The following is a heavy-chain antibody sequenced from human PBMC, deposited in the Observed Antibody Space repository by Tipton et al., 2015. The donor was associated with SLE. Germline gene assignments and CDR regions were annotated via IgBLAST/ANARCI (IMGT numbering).Heavy chain of an antibody. J-gene: IGHJ4*02. Sequence: TLSLTCTVSGGSISGHYWSWIRQPPGKRPEWVGYIHYSGNTNYNPSLKDRVTILVDTSQNQFSLTLYSVTAADAAVYYCAGYDSGWFPFDCWGQGTLVTVSS. CDR1: GGSISGHY. CDR3: AGYDSGWFPFDC. D-gene: IGHD6-19*01. V-gene: IGHV4-59*11. CDR2: IHYSGNT.